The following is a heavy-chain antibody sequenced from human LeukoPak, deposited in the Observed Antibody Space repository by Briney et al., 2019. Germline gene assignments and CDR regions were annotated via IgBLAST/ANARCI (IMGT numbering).Heavy chain of an antibody. CDR2: IYYSGST. CDR1: GGSISSGDYY. V-gene: IGHV4-30-4*08. Sequence: PSETLSLTCTVSGGSISSGDYYWSRIRQAPGKGLEWIGYIYYSGSTYYNPSLKSRVTISVDTSKNQFSLKLSSVTAADTAVYYCARGDDPRNWFDPRGQGTLVTVSS. CDR3: ARGDDPRNWFDP. J-gene: IGHJ5*02.